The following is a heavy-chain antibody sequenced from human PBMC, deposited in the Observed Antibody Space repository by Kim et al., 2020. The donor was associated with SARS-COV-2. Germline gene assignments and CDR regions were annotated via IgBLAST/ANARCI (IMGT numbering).Heavy chain of an antibody. D-gene: IGHD6-13*01. V-gene: IGHV1-69*01. Sequence: YAQKFQGRVTITADESTSTAYMELSSLRSEDTAVYYCARGLWIAAAIFDYWGQGTLVTVSS. CDR3: ARGLWIAAAIFDY. J-gene: IGHJ4*02.